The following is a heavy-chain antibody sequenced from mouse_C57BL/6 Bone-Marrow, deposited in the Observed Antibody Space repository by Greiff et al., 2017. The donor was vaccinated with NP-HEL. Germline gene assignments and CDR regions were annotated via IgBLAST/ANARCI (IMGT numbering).Heavy chain of an antibody. CDR3: ARDRRYDGYYSLSFDV. V-gene: IGHV5-4*01. J-gene: IGHJ1*03. Sequence: EVMLVESGGGLVKPGGSLKLSCAASGFTFSSYAMSWVRQTPEKRLEWVATISDGGSYTYYPDNVKGRFTISRDNAKNNLYLQMSHLKSEDTAMYYCARDRRYDGYYSLSFDVWGTGTTVTVSS. D-gene: IGHD2-3*01. CDR1: GFTFSSYA. CDR2: ISDGGSYT.